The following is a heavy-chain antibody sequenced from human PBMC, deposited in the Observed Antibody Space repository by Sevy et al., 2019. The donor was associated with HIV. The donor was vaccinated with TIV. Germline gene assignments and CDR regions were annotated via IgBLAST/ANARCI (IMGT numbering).Heavy chain of an antibody. Sequence: SETLSLTCTVSGGSISSSSYDWGWIRQPPGKGLEWIASIFYSGSTYYNPSLKRRVIISVDTSKNQFSLKLSSVTAADTALYYGARHGGIVDRAFDYWGQGTLVTVSS. J-gene: IGHJ4*02. V-gene: IGHV4-39*01. CDR1: GGSISSSSYD. CDR3: ARHGGIVDRAFDY. D-gene: IGHD2-21*01. CDR2: IFYSGST.